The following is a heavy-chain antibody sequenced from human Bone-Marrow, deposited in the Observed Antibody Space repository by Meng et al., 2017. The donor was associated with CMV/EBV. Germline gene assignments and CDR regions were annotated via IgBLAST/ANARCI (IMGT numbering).Heavy chain of an antibody. Sequence: GESLKISCAASGFTVSSYSMNWVRQAPEKGLEWVSSISRSGRYIYYADLVKGRFTISRDNAKNSLYLQMNTLRAEDTAVYYCASSTYYDFWSGLWGQGPLVTVSS. CDR3: ASSTYYDFWSGL. D-gene: IGHD3-3*01. V-gene: IGHV3-21*01. J-gene: IGHJ4*02. CDR1: GFTVSSYS. CDR2: ISRSGRYI.